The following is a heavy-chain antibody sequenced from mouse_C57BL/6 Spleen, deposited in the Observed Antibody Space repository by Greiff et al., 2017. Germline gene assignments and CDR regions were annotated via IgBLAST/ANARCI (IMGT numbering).Heavy chain of an antibody. D-gene: IGHD2-4*01. Sequence: EVQVVESGGGLVKPGGSLKLSCAASGFTFSSYAMSWVRQTPEKRLEWVATISDGGSYTYYPDNVKGRFTISRDNAKNNLYLQMSHLKSEDTAMYYCARVYDYDVWFAYWGQGTLVTVSA. V-gene: IGHV5-4*01. CDR1: GFTFSSYA. J-gene: IGHJ3*01. CDR2: ISDGGSYT. CDR3: ARVYDYDVWFAY.